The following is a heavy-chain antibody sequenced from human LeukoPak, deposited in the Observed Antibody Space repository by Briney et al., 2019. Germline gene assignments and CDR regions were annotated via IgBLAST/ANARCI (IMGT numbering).Heavy chain of an antibody. V-gene: IGHV4-59*01. CDR2: IYYSGST. CDR1: GGSISSYY. Sequence: SETLSLTCTVSGGSISSYYWSWIRQPPGKGLEWIGYIYYSGSTNYNPSLKSRVTISVDTSKNQFSLKLSSVTAADTAVYYCARDNTPMVPSSPSYWGQGTLVTVSS. D-gene: IGHD5-18*01. CDR3: ARDNTPMVPSSPSY. J-gene: IGHJ4*02.